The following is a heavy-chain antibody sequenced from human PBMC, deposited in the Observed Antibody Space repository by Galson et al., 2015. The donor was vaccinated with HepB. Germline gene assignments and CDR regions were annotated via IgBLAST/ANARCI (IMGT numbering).Heavy chain of an antibody. CDR1: GFSLTNAGLG. D-gene: IGHD4-11*01. V-gene: IGHV2-26*01. Sequence: PALVKPTQTLTLTCTVSGFSLTNAGLGVSWIRQPPGKALEWLAHIFSNAEKSYNTPLKCRLTISRDTSTNPVVLTLTNLDPVDTATYYCARVDPWGYGNYEGAFDIWGQGTMVTVSS. CDR3: ARVDPWGYGNYEGAFDI. CDR2: IFSNAEK. J-gene: IGHJ3*02.